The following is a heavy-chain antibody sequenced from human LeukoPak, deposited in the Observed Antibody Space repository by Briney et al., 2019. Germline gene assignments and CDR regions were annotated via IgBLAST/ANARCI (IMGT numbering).Heavy chain of an antibody. Sequence: PGGSLRLSCAASGFTFSSYSMNWVRQAPGKGLEWVSYISSSSSTIYYADSVKGRFTISRDNAKNSLYLQMNSLRAEDTAVYYCARDLLLPLLNYYYYYMDVWGKGTTVTVSS. CDR1: GFTFSSYS. D-gene: IGHD2-15*01. V-gene: IGHV3-48*01. CDR2: ISSSSSTI. J-gene: IGHJ6*03. CDR3: ARDLLLPLLNYYYYYMDV.